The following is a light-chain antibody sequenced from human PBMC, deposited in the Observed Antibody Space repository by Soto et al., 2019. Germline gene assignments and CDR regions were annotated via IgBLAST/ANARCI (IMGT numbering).Light chain of an antibody. J-gene: IGLJ1*01. Sequence: QSVLTQPPSASGTPGQRVTISCSGSSPNIGGNAVNWYQQLPGTAPKVLIYSNNQRPSGVPDRFSGSKSGTSASLAISGLQSEDEADYYCAAWDDSLNGYVLGEGTKVTVL. CDR3: AAWDDSLNGYV. CDR2: SNN. V-gene: IGLV1-44*01. CDR1: SPNIGGNA.